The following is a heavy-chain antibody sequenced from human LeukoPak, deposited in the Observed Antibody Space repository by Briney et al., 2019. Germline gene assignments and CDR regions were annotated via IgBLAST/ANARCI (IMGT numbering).Heavy chain of an antibody. D-gene: IGHD2-2*01. CDR1: GGSISSSNYY. J-gene: IGHJ5*02. V-gene: IGHV4-39*01. Sequence: SETLSHTCTVSGGSISSSNYYWGWIRQPPGKGLEWIGSIHYRGNTYYNPSLKSRVTISVDTSKNQFSLKLSSVTAADTAVYYCARSALRYCSSTSCYGGLLEFDPWGQGTLVTVSS. CDR3: ARSALRYCSSTSCYGGLLEFDP. CDR2: IHYRGNT.